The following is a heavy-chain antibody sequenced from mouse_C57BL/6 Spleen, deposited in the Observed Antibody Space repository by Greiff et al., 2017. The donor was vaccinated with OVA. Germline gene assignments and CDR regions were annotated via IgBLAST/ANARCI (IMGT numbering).Heavy chain of an antibody. CDR1: GYTFTGYW. J-gene: IGHJ2*01. V-gene: IGHV1-9*01. CDR2: ILPGSGST. Sequence: QVQLQQSGAELMKPGASVKLSCKATGYTFTGYWIEWVKQRPGHGLEWIGEILPGSGSTNYNEKFKGKATFTADTSSNTAYMQLSSLTTENSAIYYCASRVITTVVPYFDYWGQGTTLTVSS. CDR3: ASRVITTVVPYFDY. D-gene: IGHD1-1*01.